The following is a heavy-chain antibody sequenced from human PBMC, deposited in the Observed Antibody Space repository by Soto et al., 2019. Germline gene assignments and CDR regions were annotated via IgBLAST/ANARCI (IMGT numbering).Heavy chain of an antibody. CDR2: ISGRGTII. CDR1: GFTFSTFA. D-gene: IGHD3-16*01. CDR3: ARVWGNWFDP. J-gene: IGHJ5*02. Sequence: PGGSLRLSCAASGFTFSTFAMSWVRQAPGGGLEWVSSISGRGTIIYYAHSVNGRFIISRDNSQSALYLQMNSLRAEDTAVYYCARVWGNWFDPWGQGTLVTVSS. V-gene: IGHV3-23*01.